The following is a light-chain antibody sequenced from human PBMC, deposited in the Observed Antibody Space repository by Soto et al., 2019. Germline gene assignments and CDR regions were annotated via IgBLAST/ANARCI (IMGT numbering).Light chain of an antibody. Sequence: EIVLTQSPTILSVSPGEIATLSFRASQSVSSYLAWYQQKPGQAPRLLIYDASNRATGIPARFSGSGSGTDFTLTISSLEPEDFAVYYCQQRSNWPLTFGGGTKVDIK. CDR2: DAS. CDR1: QSVSSY. V-gene: IGKV3-11*01. CDR3: QQRSNWPLT. J-gene: IGKJ4*01.